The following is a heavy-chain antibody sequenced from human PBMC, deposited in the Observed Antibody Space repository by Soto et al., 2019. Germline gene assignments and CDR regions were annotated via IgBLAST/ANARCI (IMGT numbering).Heavy chain of an antibody. Sequence: HPGGSLRLSCAASGFTFSSYGMHWVRQAPGKGLEWVAVISYDGSNKYYADSVKGRFTISRDNSKNTLYLQMNSLRAEDTAVYYCAKDSPIYYDFWSGYPYGMDVWGQGTTVTVSS. CDR2: ISYDGSNK. J-gene: IGHJ6*02. D-gene: IGHD3-3*01. V-gene: IGHV3-30*18. CDR3: AKDSPIYYDFWSGYPYGMDV. CDR1: GFTFSSYG.